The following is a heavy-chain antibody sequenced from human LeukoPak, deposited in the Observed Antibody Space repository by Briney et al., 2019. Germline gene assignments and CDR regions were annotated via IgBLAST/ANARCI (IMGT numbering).Heavy chain of an antibody. CDR1: GGSISSGDYY. Sequence: SETLSFTCTVSGGSISSGDYYWSWIRQPPGKGLEWIGYIYYSGSTYYNPSLKSRVTISVDTSKNQFSLKLSSVTAADTAVYYCALRGYSYGYSPVIDYWGQGTLVTVSS. D-gene: IGHD5-18*01. J-gene: IGHJ4*02. V-gene: IGHV4-30-4*08. CDR2: IYYSGST. CDR3: ALRGYSYGYSPVIDY.